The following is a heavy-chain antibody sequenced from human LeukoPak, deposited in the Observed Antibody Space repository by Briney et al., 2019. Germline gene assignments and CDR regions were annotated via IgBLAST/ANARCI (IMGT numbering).Heavy chain of an antibody. CDR1: GYTFTSYG. J-gene: IGHJ6*02. V-gene: IGHV1-18*01. CDR2: ISAYNGYT. Sequence: ASVKVSCKPSGYTFTSYGFSWVRQAPGQGLEWMGWISAYNGYTNYAQNFQGRVTMTTDASTSTAYMELRSLRSDDTAVYYCVREVTMVRGVITFYHYNGMDVWGQGTAVTVSS. D-gene: IGHD3-10*01. CDR3: VREVTMVRGVITFYHYNGMDV.